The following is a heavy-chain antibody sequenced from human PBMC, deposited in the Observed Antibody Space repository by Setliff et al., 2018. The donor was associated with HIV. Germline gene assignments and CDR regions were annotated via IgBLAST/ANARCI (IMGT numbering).Heavy chain of an antibody. CDR2: ISSYETNM. CDR1: GFTFSLYG. V-gene: IGHV3-21*05. J-gene: IGHJ4*02. Sequence: PGGSLRLSCAASGFTFSLYGMNWVRLAPGKGPEWISYISSYETNMYYADSVKGRFTISRDNAKNSLSLQMNSLRAEDTAVYYCARMVRSGYDRGYFDSWGQGTLVTVS. D-gene: IGHD5-12*01. CDR3: ARMVRSGYDRGYFDS.